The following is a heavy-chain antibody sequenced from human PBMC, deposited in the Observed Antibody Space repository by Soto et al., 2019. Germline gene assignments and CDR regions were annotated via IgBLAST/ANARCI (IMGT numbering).Heavy chain of an antibody. CDR3: AREYCTNGVCYFMFDY. CDR1: GGTFSSYA. D-gene: IGHD2-8*01. Sequence: SVKVSCKASGGTFSSYAISWVRQAPGQGLEWMGGIIPIFGTANYAQKFQGRVTITADKSTSTAYMELSSLRSEDTAVYYCAREYCTNGVCYFMFDYWGQGTLVTVSS. CDR2: IIPIFGTA. V-gene: IGHV1-69*06. J-gene: IGHJ4*02.